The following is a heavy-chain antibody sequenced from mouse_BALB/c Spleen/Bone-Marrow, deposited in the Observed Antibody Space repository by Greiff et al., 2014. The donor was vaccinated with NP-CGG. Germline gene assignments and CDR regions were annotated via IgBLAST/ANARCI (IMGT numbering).Heavy chain of an antibody. CDR2: IWADGST. D-gene: IGHD1-2*01. CDR3: ARITTATGAMDY. CDR1: GFSLTSYG. J-gene: IGHJ4*01. V-gene: IGHV2-9*02. Sequence: VQVVESGPGLVAPSQSLSISCTVSGFSLTSYGVHWVRQPPGKGLGWLGVIWADGSTNYNTALMSRLSISKDNSKSQVFLKMNSLQTDDTAMYYCARITTATGAMDYWGQGTSVTVSS.